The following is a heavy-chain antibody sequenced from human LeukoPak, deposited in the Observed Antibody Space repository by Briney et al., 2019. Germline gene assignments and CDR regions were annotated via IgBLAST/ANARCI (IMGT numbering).Heavy chain of an antibody. Sequence: ASVKVSCKASGYTFSGHYLHWVRQAPGQGLEWMGRINPNTGVTQYTENFQGRVTMTGDTSISTAYMELNGLRSDDTAIYYCSRTWIQLFPPDFYLWGQGTLVTVSS. D-gene: IGHD5-18*01. V-gene: IGHV1-2*06. CDR2: INPNTGVT. CDR3: SRTWIQLFPPDFYL. CDR1: GYTFSGHY. J-gene: IGHJ4*02.